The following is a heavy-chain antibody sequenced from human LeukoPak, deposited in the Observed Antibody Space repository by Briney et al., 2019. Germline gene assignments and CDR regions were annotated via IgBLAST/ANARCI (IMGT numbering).Heavy chain of an antibody. D-gene: IGHD1-26*01. CDR3: AKGGSGNFPFDY. CDR2: ITYSGGST. V-gene: IGHV3-23*01. CDR1: RFTFSSSS. J-gene: IGHJ4*02. Sequence: PGGSLRFSCAAYRFTFSSSSMIWHRHAPGNGLEVVSSITYSGGSTYYADSVKGRFTISRDNSKTTLYLQMNSLRAEDTAAYYCAKGGSGNFPFDYWGQGTLVTVSS.